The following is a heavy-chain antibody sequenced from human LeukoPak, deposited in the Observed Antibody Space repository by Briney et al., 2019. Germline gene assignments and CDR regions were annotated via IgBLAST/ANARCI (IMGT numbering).Heavy chain of an antibody. CDR3: ARERSLGY. Sequence: GGSLRLSCAASGFTFSSYWMSWVRKAPGGGLGGVANIKQDGSGKYYVDSVKGRFTISRDNAKNSLYLQMNSLRAEDTAVYYCARERSLGYWGQGTLVTVSS. J-gene: IGHJ4*02. CDR1: GFTFSSYW. CDR2: IKQDGSGK. V-gene: IGHV3-7*01.